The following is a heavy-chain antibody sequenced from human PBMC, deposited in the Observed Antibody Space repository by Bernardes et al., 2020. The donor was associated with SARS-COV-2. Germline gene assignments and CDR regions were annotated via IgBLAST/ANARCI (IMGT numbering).Heavy chain of an antibody. CDR2: ISGSVGTT. CDR3: AKFLAGSSPHRTGAATYFDY. CDR1: GFTFSSYA. V-gene: IGHV3-23*01. D-gene: IGHD1-26*01. Sequence: GSLRLSCAASGFTFSSYAMSWVRQAPGKGLEWVSSISGSVGTTFYADSVKGRVTISRDNSKNTLSLLMNGLRVEDTAVYYCAKFLAGSSPHRTGAATYFDYWGQGTLVTVSS. J-gene: IGHJ4*02.